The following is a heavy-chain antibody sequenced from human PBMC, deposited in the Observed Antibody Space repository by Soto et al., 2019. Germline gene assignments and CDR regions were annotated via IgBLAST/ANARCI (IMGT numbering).Heavy chain of an antibody. V-gene: IGHV1-18*01. Sequence: QVQLVQSGAEVKKPGASVKVSCKASGYTFTSYGISWVRQAPGQGLERMGWISAYNGNTNYAQKLQGRVTMTTDTSTSTAYMELRSLRSDDTAVHYCARDRTLAVAGTRYYYGMDVWGQGTTVTVSS. CDR3: ARDRTLAVAGTRYYYGMDV. D-gene: IGHD6-19*01. CDR1: GYTFTSYG. CDR2: ISAYNGNT. J-gene: IGHJ6*02.